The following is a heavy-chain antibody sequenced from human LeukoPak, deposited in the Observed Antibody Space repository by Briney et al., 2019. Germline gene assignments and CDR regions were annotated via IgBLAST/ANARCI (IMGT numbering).Heavy chain of an antibody. CDR2: MNTNSGNT. CDR3: ARSPVTNYYCYYYYYMDV. CDR1: GYTFTSYD. J-gene: IGHJ6*03. V-gene: IGHV1-8*03. D-gene: IGHD4/OR15-4a*01. Sequence: GASVKVSCKASGYTFTSYDINWVRQATGQGLEWMGWMNTNSGNTGYAQKFQGRVTITRNTSISTAYMELSSLRSEDTAVYYCARSPVTNYYCYYYYYMDVWGKGTTVTVSS.